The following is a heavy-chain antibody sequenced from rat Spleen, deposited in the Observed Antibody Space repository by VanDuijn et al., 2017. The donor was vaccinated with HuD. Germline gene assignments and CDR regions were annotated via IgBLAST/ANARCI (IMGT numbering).Heavy chain of an antibody. J-gene: IGHJ4*01. CDR1: GFTFSHYD. D-gene: IGHD1-6*01. V-gene: IGHV5-7*01. Sequence: EVQLVESGGGLVQPGRSLKLSCAASGFTFSHYDMAWVRQAPKKGLEWVSFISYDGSTTYYRDSVKGRFTISRDNAKSTLYLQMNSLRSEDTATYYCASLMYTPDYLGVMDVWGQGASVTVSS. CDR2: ISYDGSTT. CDR3: ASLMYTPDYLGVMDV.